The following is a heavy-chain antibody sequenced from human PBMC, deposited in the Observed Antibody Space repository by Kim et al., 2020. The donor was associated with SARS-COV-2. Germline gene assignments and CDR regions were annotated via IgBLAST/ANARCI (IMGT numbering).Heavy chain of an antibody. Sequence: GGSLRLSCAASGFTFSSYAMSWVRQAPGKGLEWVSVIYSGGSSTYYADSVKGRFTISRDNSKNTLYLQMNSLRAEDTAVYYCAKVDIQLWPNFDYWGQGTLVTVSS. V-gene: IGHV3-23*03. J-gene: IGHJ4*02. CDR2: IYSGGSST. CDR1: GFTFSSYA. CDR3: AKVDIQLWPNFDY. D-gene: IGHD5-18*01.